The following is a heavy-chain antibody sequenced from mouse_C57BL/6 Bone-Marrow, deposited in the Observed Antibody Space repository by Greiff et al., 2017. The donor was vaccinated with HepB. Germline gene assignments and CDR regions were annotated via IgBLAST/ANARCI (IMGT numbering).Heavy chain of an antibody. CDR3: ARIYYGNYDFDY. CDR2: ISDGGSYT. D-gene: IGHD2-1*01. J-gene: IGHJ2*01. Sequence: DVKLVESGGGLVKPGGSLKLSCAASGFTFSSYAMSWVRQTPEKRLEWVATISDGGSYTYYPDNVKGRFTISRDNAKNNLYLQMSQLKSEDTAMYYCARIYYGNYDFDYWGQGTTLTVSS. V-gene: IGHV5-4*03. CDR1: GFTFSSYA.